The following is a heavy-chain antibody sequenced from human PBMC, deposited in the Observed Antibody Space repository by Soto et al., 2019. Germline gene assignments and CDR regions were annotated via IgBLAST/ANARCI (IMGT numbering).Heavy chain of an antibody. CDR1: GYSFTSNW. J-gene: IGHJ5*02. V-gene: IGHV5-51*01. Sequence: GESLEISCKGSGYSFTSNWIAWVRQMPGKGLEWMGIINAADSQTKYSPSFQGQVTISVDKSITTTYLQWSSLKDSDSAMYYCARHVRDDGTTFRRLDPWGQGTLVTVSS. CDR3: ARHVRDDGTTFRRLDP. D-gene: IGHD1-1*01. CDR2: INAADSQT.